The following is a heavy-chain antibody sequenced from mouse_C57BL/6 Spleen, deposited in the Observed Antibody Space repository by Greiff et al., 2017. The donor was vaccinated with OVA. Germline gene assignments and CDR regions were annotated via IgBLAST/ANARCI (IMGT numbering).Heavy chain of an antibody. Sequence: EVKLMESGGGLVKPGGSLKLSCAASGFTFSDYGMHWVRQAPEKGLEWVAYISSGSSTIYYADTVKGRFNISRDNAKNTLFLQMTSLRSEDTAMYYCARKPDYWGQGTSVTVSS. CDR1: GFTFSDYG. CDR2: ISSGSSTI. V-gene: IGHV5-17*01. CDR3: ARKPDY. J-gene: IGHJ4*01.